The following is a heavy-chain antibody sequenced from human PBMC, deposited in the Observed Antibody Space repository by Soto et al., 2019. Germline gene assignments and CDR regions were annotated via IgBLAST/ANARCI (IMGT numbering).Heavy chain of an antibody. V-gene: IGHV3-23*01. J-gene: IGHJ6*02. CDR2: ISGSGGST. CDR3: AKSQRGSSSWDRYYYYGMDV. D-gene: IGHD6-13*01. CDR1: GFTFSSYA. Sequence: GSLRLSCAASGFTFSSYAMSWVLQAPVKGLEWVSAISGSGGSTYYADSVKGRFTISRDNSKNTLYLQMNSLRAEDTAVYYCAKSQRGSSSWDRYYYYGMDVWGQGTTVTVSS.